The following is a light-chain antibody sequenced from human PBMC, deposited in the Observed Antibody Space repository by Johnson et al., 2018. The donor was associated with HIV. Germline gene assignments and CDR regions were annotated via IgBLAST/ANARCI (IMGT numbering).Light chain of an antibody. V-gene: IGLV1-51*01. CDR2: DNN. CDR3: GVWDASLSPHYV. CDR1: SSNIGNSY. J-gene: IGLJ1*01. Sequence: QSVLTQPPSVSAAPGQKVTISCSGSSSNIGNSYVSWYQQLPGTAPKLLIYDNNKRPSGIPDRFSGSKSGASATLGITGLQTGDEADDYCGVWDASLSPHYVFGTGTTITVL.